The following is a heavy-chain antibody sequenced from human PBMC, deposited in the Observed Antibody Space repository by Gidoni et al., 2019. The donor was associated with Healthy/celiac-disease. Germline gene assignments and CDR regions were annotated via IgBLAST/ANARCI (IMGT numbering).Heavy chain of an antibody. CDR2: IYWNDDK. D-gene: IGHD2-2*01. V-gene: IGHV2-5*01. CDR1: GFSLSTSGVG. CDR3: AHAVGVVVVPAAIVFDP. Sequence: QITLKESGPTLVKPTQTLTLTCTFSGFSLSTSGVGVGWIRQPPGKALEWLALIYWNDDKRYSPSLKSRLTITKDTSKNQVVLTMTNMDPVDTATYYCAHAVGVVVVPAAIVFDPWGQGTLVTVSS. J-gene: IGHJ5*02.